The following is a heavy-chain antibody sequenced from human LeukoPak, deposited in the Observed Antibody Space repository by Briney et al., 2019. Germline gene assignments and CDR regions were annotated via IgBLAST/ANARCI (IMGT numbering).Heavy chain of an antibody. Sequence: GASVKVSCKASGYTFTGYYMHWVRQAPGQGLEWMGWINPKSGGTNYAQKFQGRVTMTRDTSISTAYMELTRLRSDDTAVYYCARDNGDYWFDYWGQGTLVTVSS. CDR2: INPKSGGT. CDR1: GYTFTGYY. J-gene: IGHJ4*02. CDR3: ARDNGDYWFDY. D-gene: IGHD4-17*01. V-gene: IGHV1-2*02.